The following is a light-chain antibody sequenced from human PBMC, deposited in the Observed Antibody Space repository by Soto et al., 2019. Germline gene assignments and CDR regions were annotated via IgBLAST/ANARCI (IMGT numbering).Light chain of an antibody. CDR1: QNINTY. Sequence: DIPMTQSPSSLSASVGDRVTITCRASQNINTYLNWCQQKPGKAPNLLIYAASNLQSGVPSRFSGSGSGTDFTLTISSLQPEDFATYYCQQSYSTPYTFGQGTKLE. J-gene: IGKJ2*01. V-gene: IGKV1-39*01. CDR3: QQSYSTPYT. CDR2: AAS.